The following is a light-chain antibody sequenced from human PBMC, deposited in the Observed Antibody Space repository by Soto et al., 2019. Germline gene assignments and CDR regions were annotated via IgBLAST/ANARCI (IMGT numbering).Light chain of an antibody. CDR2: DAS. J-gene: IGKJ5*01. V-gene: IGKV3-11*01. CDR3: QQRSNWPSIT. Sequence: EIVLTQSPATLSLSPGERATLSCRVSQSVSGYFAWYHQKPGQAPRLLIYDASNRATGIPARFSGSGSGTDFTLTISSLEPEDFAFYYCQQRSNWPSITFGQGTRLEIK. CDR1: QSVSGY.